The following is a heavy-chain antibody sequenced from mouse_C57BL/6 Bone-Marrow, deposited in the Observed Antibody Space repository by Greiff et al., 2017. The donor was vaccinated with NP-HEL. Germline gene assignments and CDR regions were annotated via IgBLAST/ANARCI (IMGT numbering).Heavy chain of an antibody. V-gene: IGHV5-16*01. D-gene: IGHD2-3*01. CDR3: ARDRDGKFYAMDY. J-gene: IGHJ4*01. Sequence: EVMLVESEGGLVQPGSSMKLSCTASGFTFSDYYMAWVRQVPEKGLEWVANINYDGSSTYYLDSLKSRFIISRDNAKNILYLQMSSLKSEDTATYYCARDRDGKFYAMDYWGQGTSVTVSS. CDR2: INYDGSST. CDR1: GFTFSDYY.